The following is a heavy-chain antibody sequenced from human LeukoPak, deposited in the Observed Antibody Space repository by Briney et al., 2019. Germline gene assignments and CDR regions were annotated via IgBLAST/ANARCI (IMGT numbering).Heavy chain of an antibody. D-gene: IGHD3-16*01. CDR3: ARGAHSMITFGGHSKPVDY. Sequence: PGGSLRLSCAASGFTFSSHWMHWVRQVPGKGLVWVSRISTDGSITTYADSVKGRFTISRDNSKNTLYLQMNSLRAEDTAVYYCARGAHSMITFGGHSKPVDYWGQGTLVTVSS. CDR1: GFTFSSHW. J-gene: IGHJ4*02. CDR2: ISTDGSIT. V-gene: IGHV3-74*01.